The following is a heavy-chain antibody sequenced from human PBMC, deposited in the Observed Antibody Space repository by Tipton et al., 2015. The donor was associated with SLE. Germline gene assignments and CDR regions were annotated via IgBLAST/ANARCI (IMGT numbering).Heavy chain of an antibody. J-gene: IGHJ4*02. V-gene: IGHV4-38-2*01. D-gene: IGHD3-16*01. CDR1: GYSIITGYY. CDR3: ARWGDYGDF. CDR2: IYHSGRT. Sequence: TLSLTCDISGYSIITGYYWGWIRQPPGKGLEWIGNIYHSGRTYSNPSLESRVIISVDASKNQILLKLTSVTAADTATYYCARWGDYGDFWGRGTLVTVSS.